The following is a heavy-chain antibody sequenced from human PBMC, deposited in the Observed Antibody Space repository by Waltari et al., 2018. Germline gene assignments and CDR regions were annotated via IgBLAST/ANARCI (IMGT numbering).Heavy chain of an antibody. CDR3: ATETCTNCHVREDDY. Sequence: VQLQESGPGLVKPSQTLSLTCTVSGGSISSGGYYWMYWIRQSPGKGLEWIAHIYRDGSRIRYADSVQGRFTISRDNAQRTVYLQMNSLRDEDTAVYYCATETCTNCHVREDDYWGQGTLVTVSS. CDR1: GGSISSGGYYW. J-gene: IGHJ4*02. CDR2: IYRDGSRI. V-gene: IGHV3-74*01. D-gene: IGHD2-8*01.